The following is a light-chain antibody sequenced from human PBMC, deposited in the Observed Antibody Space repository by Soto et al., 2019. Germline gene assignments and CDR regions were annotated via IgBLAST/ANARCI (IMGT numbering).Light chain of an antibody. CDR1: QSVSRDY. CDR2: GAS. J-gene: IGKJ1*01. V-gene: IGKV3-20*01. CDR3: QQYGNSPRS. Sequence: EIVLTQSPGTLSSSPGERATLSCRASQSVSRDYLAWYQQKPGQAPMLLMYGASNRATGTPDRFSGSGSTTDFTLTSSRLEPEDSAVYYWQQYGNSPRSFGQGTKVEIK.